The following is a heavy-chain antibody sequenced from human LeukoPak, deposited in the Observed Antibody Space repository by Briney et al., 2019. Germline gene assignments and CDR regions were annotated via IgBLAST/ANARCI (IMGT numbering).Heavy chain of an antibody. CDR2: IYTSGST. J-gene: IGHJ6*03. D-gene: IGHD4-17*01. V-gene: IGHV4-61*02. Sequence: PSETLSLTCTVSGGSISSGSYYWSWIRQPAGKGLEWIGRIYTSGSTNYNPSLKSRVTISVDTSKNQFSLKLSSVTAADTAVYYCARSGGMTTVTTWWFQKLNYYYYYMDVWGKGTTVTVSS. CDR1: GGSISSGSYY. CDR3: ARSGGMTTVTTWWFQKLNYYYYYMDV.